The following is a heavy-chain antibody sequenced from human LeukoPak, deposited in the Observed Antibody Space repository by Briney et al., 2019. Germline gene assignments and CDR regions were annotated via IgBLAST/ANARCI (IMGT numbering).Heavy chain of an antibody. V-gene: IGHV3-74*01. CDR1: GFTFNTFW. Sequence: GGSLRLSCAVSGFTFNTFWMHWVRQAPGKGLVWVSRIDSDGSSTDYADSVKGRFTISRDNAKNTLYLQMNSLRAEDTAVYYCTRILGSTPDYWGQGTLVTVSS. CDR3: TRILGSTPDY. J-gene: IGHJ4*02. D-gene: IGHD2-2*01. CDR2: IDSDGSST.